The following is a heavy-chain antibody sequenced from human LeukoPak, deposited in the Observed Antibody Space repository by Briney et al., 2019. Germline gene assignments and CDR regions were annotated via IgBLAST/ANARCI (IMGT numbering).Heavy chain of an antibody. CDR3: ARTDSSSWYPNWFGP. V-gene: IGHV3-11*01. D-gene: IGHD6-13*01. CDR2: ISSSGSTI. J-gene: IGHJ5*02. CDR1: GFTFSDYY. Sequence: GGSLGLSCATSGFTFSDYYMSWIRQAPGKGLEWVSYISSSGSTIYYADSVKGRITISRDNAKNSLYLQMNSLRAEDTAVYYCARTDSSSWYPNWFGPWGQGTLVTVSS.